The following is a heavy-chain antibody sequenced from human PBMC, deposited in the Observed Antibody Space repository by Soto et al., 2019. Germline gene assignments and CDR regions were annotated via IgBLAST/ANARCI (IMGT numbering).Heavy chain of an antibody. D-gene: IGHD3-10*01. CDR3: AGNYYGSGSYYTSFDY. CDR1: GDSVSSNTTA. CDR2: TYYDSKWYT. J-gene: IGHJ4*02. V-gene: IGHV6-1*01. Sequence: PLQTLSLTCAICGDSVSSNTTAWYWIRQSPSRGLEWLGRTYYDSKWYTDYAESVKSRMTINADTSKNHFSLNLKSVTPEDTALYYCAGNYYGSGSYYTSFDYWGQGTLVTVS.